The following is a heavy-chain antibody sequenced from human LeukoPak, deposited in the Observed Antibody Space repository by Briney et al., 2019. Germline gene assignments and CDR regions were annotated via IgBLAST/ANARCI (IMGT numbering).Heavy chain of an antibody. CDR3: TRDSGTYNWFDP. CDR2: ISGSGGST. V-gene: IGHV3-23*01. Sequence: PGGSLRLSCAASGFTFSSYAMSWVRQAPGKGLEWVSAISGSGGSTYYADSVKGRFTISRDDSINTAYLQMKSLKTEDTALYYCTRDSGTYNWFDPWGQGTLVTVSS. D-gene: IGHD1-26*01. CDR1: GFTFSSYA. J-gene: IGHJ5*02.